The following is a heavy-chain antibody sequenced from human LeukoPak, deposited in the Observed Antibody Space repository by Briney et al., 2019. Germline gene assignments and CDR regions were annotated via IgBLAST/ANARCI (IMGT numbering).Heavy chain of an antibody. Sequence: SETLSLTCTVSGGSISSGDYYWSWIRQPPGKGLEWIGYIFYSGSTSYNPSLKSRVTISVDTSKNQFSLKLNSVTAADTAVYYCARGRLRGYYYYYGMDVWGQGTTVTVSS. V-gene: IGHV4-30-4*01. CDR3: ARGRLRGYYYYYGMDV. CDR1: GGSISSGDYY. D-gene: IGHD4-17*01. J-gene: IGHJ6*02. CDR2: IFYSGST.